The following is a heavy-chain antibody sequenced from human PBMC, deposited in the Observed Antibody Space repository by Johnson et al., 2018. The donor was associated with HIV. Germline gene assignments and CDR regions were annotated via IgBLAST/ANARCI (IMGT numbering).Heavy chain of an antibody. CDR3: ARAYSYGAFDI. J-gene: IGHJ3*02. V-gene: IGHV3-66*01. CDR2: IYSGDTT. D-gene: IGHD5-18*01. Sequence: VQLVESGGALVQPGGSLRLSCAASGFTVSSNYMSWVRQAPGKGLECVSVIYSGDTTYYADSVKGRFTISRDNSKNTLYLQMSSLRAEDTAVYYCARAYSYGAFDIWGQGTMVTVSS. CDR1: GFTVSSNY.